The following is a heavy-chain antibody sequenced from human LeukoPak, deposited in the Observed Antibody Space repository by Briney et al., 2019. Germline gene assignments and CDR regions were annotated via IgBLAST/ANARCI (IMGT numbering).Heavy chain of an antibody. V-gene: IGHV1-69*05. J-gene: IGHJ5*02. CDR3: ARVAMVTPRWFDP. Sequence: GASVKVSCKASGGTFSSYAISWVRQAPGQGLEWMGRIIPIFGTANYAQKFQGRVTITTDESTSTAYMELSSLRSEDTAVYYCARVAMVTPRWFDPWGQGTLVTVPS. CDR2: IIPIFGTA. CDR1: GGTFSSYA. D-gene: IGHD5-18*01.